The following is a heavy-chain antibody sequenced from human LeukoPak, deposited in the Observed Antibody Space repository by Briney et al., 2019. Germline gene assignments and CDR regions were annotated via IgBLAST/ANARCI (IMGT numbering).Heavy chain of an antibody. Sequence: GGSLGLSCAASGFTVSSNYMSWVRQAPGKGLEWVSVIYSGGSTYYADSVKGRFTISRDNSKNTLYLQMNSLRAEDTAVYYCARARPLSYYDSSGFQHWGQGTLVTVSS. CDR1: GFTVSSNY. V-gene: IGHV3-53*01. CDR3: ARARPLSYYDSSGFQH. J-gene: IGHJ1*01. D-gene: IGHD3-22*01. CDR2: IYSGGST.